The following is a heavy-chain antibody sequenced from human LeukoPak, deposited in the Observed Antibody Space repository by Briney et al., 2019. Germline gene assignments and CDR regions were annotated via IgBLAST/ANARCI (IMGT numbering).Heavy chain of an antibody. CDR3: ARMAGGLWDY. CDR2: TNQDGSEK. Sequence: GGSLRLSCAASGFTVSSSYMSWVRQAPGKGLEWVANTNQDGSEKYYVDSVKGRFTISRDNAKNSLFLQMNSLRAEDTAVFYCARMAGGLWDYWGQGNLVTVAS. CDR1: GFTVSSSY. V-gene: IGHV3-7*05. J-gene: IGHJ4*02. D-gene: IGHD5-24*01.